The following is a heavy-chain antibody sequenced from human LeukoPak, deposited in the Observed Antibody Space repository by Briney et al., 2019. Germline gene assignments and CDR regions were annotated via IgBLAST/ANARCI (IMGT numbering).Heavy chain of an antibody. CDR2: INPNSGGT. Sequence: AASVKVSCKASGYTFSGYYIHWVRQVPGQGLEWMGWINPNSGGTKYAQKFQGRISMTRDTSISTVYMGLSRLTSEDTAVYYCARGNRFPNYYDSSGYHDYWGQGTLVTVSS. J-gene: IGHJ4*02. V-gene: IGHV1-2*02. D-gene: IGHD3-22*01. CDR1: GYTFSGYY. CDR3: ARGNRFPNYYDSSGYHDY.